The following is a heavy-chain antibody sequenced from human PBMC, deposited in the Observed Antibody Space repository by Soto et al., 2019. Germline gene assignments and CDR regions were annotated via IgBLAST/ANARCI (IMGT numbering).Heavy chain of an antibody. CDR2: INHSGST. CDR3: ARGPLGAPKGGFDY. D-gene: IGHD1-26*01. V-gene: IGHV4-34*01. CDR1: GGSFSGYY. J-gene: IGHJ4*02. Sequence: SETLSLTCAVYGGSFSGYYWSWIRQPPGKGLEWIGEINHSGSTNYNPSLKSRVTISVDTSKNQFSLKRSSVTAADTAVYYCARGPLGAPKGGFDYWGQGTLVTVSS.